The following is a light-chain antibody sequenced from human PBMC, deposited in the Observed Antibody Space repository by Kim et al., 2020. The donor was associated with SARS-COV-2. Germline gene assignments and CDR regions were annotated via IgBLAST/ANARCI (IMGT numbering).Light chain of an antibody. CDR3: NSRDSSGNYLV. V-gene: IGLV3-19*01. Sequence: ALGQTVRITCHGDSLRNYYASWYQQRPGHAPVLVMYHKTNRPSGIPERFSGSSSGNTASLTITGAQAEDEADYYCNSRDSSGNYLVFGGGTQLTVL. J-gene: IGLJ3*02. CDR1: SLRNYY. CDR2: HKT.